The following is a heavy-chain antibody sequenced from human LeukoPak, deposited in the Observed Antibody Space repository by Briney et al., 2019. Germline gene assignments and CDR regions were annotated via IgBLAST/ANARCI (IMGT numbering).Heavy chain of an antibody. D-gene: IGHD3-22*01. CDR2: ISSIGSPI. J-gene: IGHJ4*02. CDR1: GFTFSSYE. CDR3: ARGLDSSGYYGDY. Sequence: GGSLRLSCAASGFTFSSYEMNWVRQAPGKGLEWVSYISSIGSPIYYPASVKCRFTMSRETAKNSLYLQMNSLRAEDTAVYYCARGLDSSGYYGDYWGQGTLVTVSS. V-gene: IGHV3-48*03.